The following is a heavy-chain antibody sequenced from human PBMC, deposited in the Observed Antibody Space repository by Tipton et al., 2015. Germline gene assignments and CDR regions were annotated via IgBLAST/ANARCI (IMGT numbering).Heavy chain of an antibody. Sequence: SLRLSCAASGFSFDYYGMHWVRQAPGKGLEWVAVVWYDGSNQYYADSVKGRFTISRDNSKNTLYLQMNSLRAEDTAVYYCASQANYYYDSSAYDYWGQGTLVTVSS. CDR2: VWYDGSNQ. J-gene: IGHJ4*02. CDR3: ASQANYYYDSSAYDY. D-gene: IGHD3-22*01. V-gene: IGHV3-33*01. CDR1: GFSFDYYG.